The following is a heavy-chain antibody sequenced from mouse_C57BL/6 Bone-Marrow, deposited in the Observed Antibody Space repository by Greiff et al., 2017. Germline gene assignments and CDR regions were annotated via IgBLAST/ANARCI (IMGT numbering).Heavy chain of an antibody. CDR1: GYTFTSYW. J-gene: IGHJ2*01. CDR3: AREDYYYGSSFDY. V-gene: IGHV1-69*01. Sequence: QVQLQQPGAELVMPGASVKLSCKASGYTFTSYWMHWVKQRPGQGLEWIGEIDPSDSYTNYNQKFKGKSTLTVDKSSSTAYMQLSSLTSEDSAVYDCAREDYYYGSSFDYWGQGTTLTVSS. CDR2: IDPSDSYT. D-gene: IGHD1-1*01.